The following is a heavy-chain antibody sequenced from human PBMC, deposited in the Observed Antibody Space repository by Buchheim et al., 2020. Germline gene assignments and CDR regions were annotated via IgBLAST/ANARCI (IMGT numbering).Heavy chain of an antibody. CDR3: ARIGMVVVSD. CDR2: IFYSGRA. D-gene: IGHD3-22*01. J-gene: IGHJ4*02. CDR1: GGSISGDNYY. Sequence: QVQLKESGPGRVQPSETLSLTCTVSGGSISGDNYYWGWIRQSPGQGLEWIGNIFYSGRAHYNPSLRSRVTISVDTSKNHFSLTLTSVTAADAGLYYCARIGMVVVSDWGQGT. V-gene: IGHV4-39*01.